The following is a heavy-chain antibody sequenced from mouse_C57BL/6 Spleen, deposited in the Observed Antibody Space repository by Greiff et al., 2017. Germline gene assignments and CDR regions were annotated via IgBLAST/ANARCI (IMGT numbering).Heavy chain of an antibody. V-gene: IGHV5-6*01. CDR1: GFTFSSYG. CDR2: ISSGGSYT. CDR3: ARHDEKTAQATGGGYYAMDY. J-gene: IGHJ4*01. Sequence: EVQRVESGGDLVKPGGSLKLSCAASGFTFSSYGMSWVRQTPDKRLEWVATISSGGSYTYYPDSVKGRFTISRDNAKNTLYLQMSSLKSEDTAMYYCARHDEKTAQATGGGYYAMDYWGQGTSVTVSS. D-gene: IGHD3-2*02.